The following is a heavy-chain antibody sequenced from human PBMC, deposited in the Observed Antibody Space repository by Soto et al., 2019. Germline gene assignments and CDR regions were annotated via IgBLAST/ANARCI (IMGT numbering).Heavy chain of an antibody. Sequence: QVQLVQSGAEVKKPGSSVKVSCKASGGTFSSYAISWVRQAPGQGLEWMGGIIPIFGTANYAQKFQGRVTITADESTRTANMELSSLRSEDTAVYYWARGDVGGDYVPAGGDYWGQGTLVTVSS. V-gene: IGHV1-69*12. D-gene: IGHD4-17*01. CDR3: ARGDVGGDYVPAGGDY. CDR2: IIPIFGTA. J-gene: IGHJ4*02. CDR1: GGTFSSYA.